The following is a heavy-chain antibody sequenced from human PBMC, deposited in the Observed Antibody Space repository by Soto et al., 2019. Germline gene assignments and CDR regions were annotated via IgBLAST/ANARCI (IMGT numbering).Heavy chain of an antibody. V-gene: IGHV1-58*01. D-gene: IGHD1-7*01. CDR2: IVVGSGNT. CDR1: GFTFTSSA. J-gene: IGHJ3*02. CDR3: AAANWNYGGGAFDI. Sequence: GSSVKVSCKASGFTFTSSAVQWVRQARGQRLEWIGWIVVGSGNTNYAQKFQERVTITRDMSTSTAYMELSSLRSEDTAVYYCAAANWNYGGGAFDIWGQGTMVTVSS.